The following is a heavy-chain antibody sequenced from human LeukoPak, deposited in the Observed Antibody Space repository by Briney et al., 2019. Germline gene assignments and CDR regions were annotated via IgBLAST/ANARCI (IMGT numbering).Heavy chain of an antibody. CDR2: ISSSGTYI. CDR3: ARDVSRDVSCYTD. CDR1: GFIFSSYS. J-gene: IGHJ4*02. Sequence: GGSLRLSCAASGFIFSSYSMNWVRQAPGKGLEWVSSISSSGTYIYYADSMRGRFTISRDNAKSSVYLQMNSLRVEDTAVYYCARDVSRDVSCYTDWGQGTLVTVFS. D-gene: IGHD2-2*02. V-gene: IGHV3-21*01.